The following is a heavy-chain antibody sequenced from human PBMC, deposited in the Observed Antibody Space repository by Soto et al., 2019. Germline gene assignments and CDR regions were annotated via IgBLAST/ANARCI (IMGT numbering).Heavy chain of an antibody. CDR1: GYSFTSTG. Sequence: QVQLVQSGAEVKKPGASVKVSCKASGYSFTSTGISWVRQAPGQEPEWMGWISAFNGKTKYAQKFQGRVTMTTDTSTTTAYMELRSLTSDDTAVYYCARDLDGSGSYYTDYWGQGTLVTVAS. J-gene: IGHJ4*02. D-gene: IGHD3-10*01. V-gene: IGHV1-18*01. CDR3: ARDLDGSGSYYTDY. CDR2: ISAFNGKT.